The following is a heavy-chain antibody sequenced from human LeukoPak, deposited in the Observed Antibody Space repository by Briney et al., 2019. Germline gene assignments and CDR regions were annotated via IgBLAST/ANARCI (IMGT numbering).Heavy chain of an antibody. CDR1: GFTFSTYS. V-gene: IGHV3-21*01. CDR2: ISTESTYI. J-gene: IGHJ3*02. Sequence: GGSLRLSCAASGFTFSTYSMNWVRQAPGKGLEWVSSISTESTYIYYADSLKGRFTISRDNAKNTLYLQMNSLRAEDTAVYYCARRSAAKDAFDIWGQGTMVTVSS. D-gene: IGHD6-25*01. CDR3: ARRSAAKDAFDI.